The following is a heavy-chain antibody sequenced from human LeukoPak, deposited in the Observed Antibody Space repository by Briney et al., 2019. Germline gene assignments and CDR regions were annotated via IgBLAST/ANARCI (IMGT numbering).Heavy chain of an antibody. CDR1: GGSISSSNW. V-gene: IGHV4-4*02. J-gene: IGHJ4*02. CDR3: TRESGAFSPFGF. Sequence: SGTLSLTCAVSGGSISSSNWWSWVRQPPGKGLEWIGEVYHSGDTNYNPSLESRVSMSIDKSKNHLSLEVTSVTAADTAIYYCTRESGAFSPFGFWGQGTLLTVSS. CDR2: VYHSGDT. D-gene: IGHD1-26*01.